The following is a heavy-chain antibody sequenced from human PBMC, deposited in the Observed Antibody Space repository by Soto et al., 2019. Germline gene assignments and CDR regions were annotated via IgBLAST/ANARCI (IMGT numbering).Heavy chain of an antibody. CDR3: ATSTSSSWQNDY. V-gene: IGHV1-69*01. CDR1: GGTFNTFA. CDR2: IIPIFETA. J-gene: IGHJ4*02. Sequence: QLQLEQSGAEVKKPGSSVKVSCKASGGTFNTFAISWVRQAPGQGLEWIGGIIPIFETANYAQRLQDRLTITADESTRPAYMALSRLTSDDTAIYFCATSTSSSWQNDYWGLGTLVVVSS. D-gene: IGHD6-13*01.